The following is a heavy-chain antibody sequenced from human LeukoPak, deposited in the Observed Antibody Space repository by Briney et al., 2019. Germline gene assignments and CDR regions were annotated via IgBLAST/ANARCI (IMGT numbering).Heavy chain of an antibody. CDR3: ARTTSIVVVPAAMRGYYMDV. J-gene: IGHJ6*03. CDR2: IYTSGST. Sequence: SETLSLTCTVSGGSISSYYWSRIRQPAGKGLEWIGRIYTSGSTNYNPSLKSRVTISVDTSKNQFSLKLSSVTAADTAVYYCARTTSIVVVPAAMRGYYMDVWGKGTTVTVSS. CDR1: GGSISSYY. D-gene: IGHD2-2*01. V-gene: IGHV4-4*07.